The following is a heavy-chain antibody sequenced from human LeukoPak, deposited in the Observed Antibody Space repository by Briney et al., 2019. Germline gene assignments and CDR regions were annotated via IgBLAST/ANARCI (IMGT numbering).Heavy chain of an antibody. CDR3: ARDFYGSRPGAFDY. J-gene: IGHJ4*02. Sequence: GASVKASCKGSGYSFSGHYIHGVRQAPGQGLEWMGQINPNSAASHYAQKFQDRVTMTSDTSINMAYMELRSLRSDDTAVYYCARDFYGSRPGAFDYWGQGTLITISS. CDR1: GYSFSGHY. V-gene: IGHV1-2*06. D-gene: IGHD3-10*01. CDR2: INPNSAAS.